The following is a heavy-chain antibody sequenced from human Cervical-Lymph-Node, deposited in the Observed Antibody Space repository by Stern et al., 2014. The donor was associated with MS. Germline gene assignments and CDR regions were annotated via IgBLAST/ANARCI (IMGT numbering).Heavy chain of an antibody. J-gene: IGHJ6*02. Sequence: VQLVESGGGVVQPGRSLRLSCAASGFTFSSYGMHWVRQAPGKGPEWVAVIAYDGSNKDYADSVKARFAISRDNSKNTLYLQMNSLRAEDTAVYYCAKDGRVPYGMDVWGQGTTVTVSS. CDR2: IAYDGSNK. D-gene: IGHD2-2*01. CDR1: GFTFSSYG. V-gene: IGHV3-30*18. CDR3: AKDGRVPYGMDV.